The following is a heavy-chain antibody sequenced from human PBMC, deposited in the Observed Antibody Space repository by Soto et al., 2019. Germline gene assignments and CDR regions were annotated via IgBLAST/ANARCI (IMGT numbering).Heavy chain of an antibody. CDR2: IWYDGNKK. D-gene: IGHD7-27*01. Sequence: QVQLEESGGGVVQPGRSLRLSCAASGLTCSRYAMHWVRQPPGKGLEWVAVIWYDGNKKYYANSVKGRFTISRDNSKNTLHLQMDRLRVEDTAVYYGASDFLSWGSYYYFGMDVWGRGTTVTVSS. CDR3: ASDFLSWGSYYYFGMDV. J-gene: IGHJ6*02. CDR1: GLTCSRYA. V-gene: IGHV3-33*01.